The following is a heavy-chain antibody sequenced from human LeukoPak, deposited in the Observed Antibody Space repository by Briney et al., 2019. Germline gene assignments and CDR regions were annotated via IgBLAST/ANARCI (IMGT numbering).Heavy chain of an antibody. Sequence: ASVKVSCKASGYTFTIYYIHWVRQAPGQGLEWMGLINPSGGSTNYAQKFQGRVTMTEDTSTDTAYMELSSLRSEDTAVYYCATRTVGATTDAFDIWGQGTMVTVSS. V-gene: IGHV1-46*01. J-gene: IGHJ3*02. D-gene: IGHD1-26*01. CDR3: ATRTVGATTDAFDI. CDR2: INPSGGST. CDR1: GYTFTIYY.